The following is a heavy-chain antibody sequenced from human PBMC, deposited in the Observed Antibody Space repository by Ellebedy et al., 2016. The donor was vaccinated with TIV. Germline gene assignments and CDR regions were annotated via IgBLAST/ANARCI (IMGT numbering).Heavy chain of an antibody. CDR2: TSYAGSHN. Sequence: GESLKISXAASGFTFSSYAMHWVRQAPGKGLEWVAVTSYAGSHNFYADSVKGRFSISRDNSKSTVYLQIDSLRVEDTAVYYCAREYGSASYTKAFDFWGQGTVVTVSS. J-gene: IGHJ3*01. D-gene: IGHD6-19*01. CDR3: AREYGSASYTKAFDF. CDR1: GFTFSSYA. V-gene: IGHV3-30*04.